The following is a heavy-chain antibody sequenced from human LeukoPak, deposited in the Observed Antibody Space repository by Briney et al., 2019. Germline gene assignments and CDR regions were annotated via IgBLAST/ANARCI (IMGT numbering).Heavy chain of an antibody. Sequence: ASVKVSCTASGHTFTSYDINWVRQATGQGLEWMGRMNPNSGNTGYAQKFQGRVTMTRNTSISTAYMELSSLRSEDTAVYYCARGGVGPARYYYYGMDVWGQGTTVTVSS. CDR3: ARGGVGPARYYYYGMDV. D-gene: IGHD1-26*01. V-gene: IGHV1-8*01. CDR2: MNPNSGNT. J-gene: IGHJ6*02. CDR1: GHTFTSYD.